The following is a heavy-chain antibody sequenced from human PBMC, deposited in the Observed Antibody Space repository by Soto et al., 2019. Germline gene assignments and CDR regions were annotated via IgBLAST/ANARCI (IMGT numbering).Heavy chain of an antibody. CDR2: IYYSGDT. J-gene: IGHJ3*02. V-gene: IGHV4-59*08. CDR1: GGGISSDY. Sequence: QVQLQESGPGLVKPSETLSLTCTVSGGGISSDYWSWIRQPPGKGLEWIGCIYYSGDTKDSPSIKSRVTISVDTSKNQSSLRLRSTTAADTAIYYCASGLTSGAFEIWGQGIRVIVSS. CDR3: ASGLTSGAFEI. D-gene: IGHD5-12*01.